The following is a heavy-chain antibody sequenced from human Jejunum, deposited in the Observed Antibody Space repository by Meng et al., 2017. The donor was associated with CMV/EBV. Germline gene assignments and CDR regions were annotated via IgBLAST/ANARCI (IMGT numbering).Heavy chain of an antibody. J-gene: IGHJ2*01. Sequence: YYWGWIRQAPGKGREWIGIFHHSESPYYNPSLKSRVTILVDRSKNQFFLRLNSVTAADTAVYYCARDRAEMTTITKANWYFDLWGRGTLVTVSS. D-gene: IGHD5-24*01. CDR2: FHHSESP. CDR3: ARDRAEMTTITKANWYFDL. CDR1: YY. V-gene: IGHV4-39*07.